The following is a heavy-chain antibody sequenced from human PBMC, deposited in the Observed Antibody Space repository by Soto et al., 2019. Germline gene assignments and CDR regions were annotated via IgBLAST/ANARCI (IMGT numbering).Heavy chain of an antibody. CDR3: AKDTRRYGDYPYYFDY. J-gene: IGHJ4*02. D-gene: IGHD4-17*01. Sequence: GGSLRLSCAASGFTFSSYAMSWVRQAPGKGLEWVSAISGSGGSTYYADSVKGRFTISRDNSKNTLYLQMNSLRAEDTAVYYCAKDTRRYGDYPYYFDYWGQGTLVTVSS. CDR1: GFTFSSYA. CDR2: ISGSGGST. V-gene: IGHV3-23*01.